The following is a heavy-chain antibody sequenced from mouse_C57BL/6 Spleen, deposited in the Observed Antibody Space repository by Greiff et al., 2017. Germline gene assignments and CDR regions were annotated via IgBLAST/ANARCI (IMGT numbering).Heavy chain of an antibody. Sequence: QVQLQQSGAELVKPGASVKISCKASGYAFSSYWMNWVKQRPGKGLEWIGQLYPGDGDTNYNGKFKGKATLTADKSSSTAYMQLSSLTSEDSAVYFCARKGDEDYCDYWGQGTTLTVSS. J-gene: IGHJ2*01. CDR2: LYPGDGDT. V-gene: IGHV1-80*01. CDR1: GYAFSSYW. CDR3: ARKGDEDYCDY. D-gene: IGHD3-3*01.